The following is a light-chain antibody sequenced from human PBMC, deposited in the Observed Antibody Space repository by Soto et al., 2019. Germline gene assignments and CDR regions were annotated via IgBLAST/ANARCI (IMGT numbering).Light chain of an antibody. J-gene: IGLJ1*01. V-gene: IGLV1-51*02. CDR3: GTWDSGLSGFV. CDR1: NSNIGNNY. CDR2: ENS. Sequence: QSVLTQPPSVSAAPGQKVTISCSGSNSNIGNNYVYWYQQFPGAAPKLLMYENSKRASGIPDRFSGSKSATAATLAITGIQTGDEADYYCGTWDSGLSGFVFGSGTKLTV.